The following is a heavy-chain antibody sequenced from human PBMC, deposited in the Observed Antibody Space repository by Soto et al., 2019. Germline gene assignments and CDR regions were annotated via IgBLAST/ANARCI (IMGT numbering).Heavy chain of an antibody. CDR2: IKSKTDGGTT. CDR1: SVSNAW. V-gene: IGHV3-15*07. J-gene: IGHJ4*02. D-gene: IGHD7-27*01. Sequence: SVSNAWMNWVRQAPGKGLEWVGRIKSKTDGGTTDYAAPVKGRFTISRDDSKNTLYLQMNSLKTEDTAVYYCTTGFLTGDPLWGQGTLVTVSS. CDR3: TTGFLTGDPL.